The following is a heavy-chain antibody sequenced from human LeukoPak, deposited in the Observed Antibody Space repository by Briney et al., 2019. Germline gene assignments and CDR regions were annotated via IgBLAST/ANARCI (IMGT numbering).Heavy chain of an antibody. CDR2: INPTGGST. J-gene: IGHJ4*02. Sequence: GASVKVSCKASGYTFTSYYMHWVRQAPGQGLEWMGLINPTGGSTGYAQKFQGRVTMTRDMSTSTDYMELSSLRSEDTAVYYCVFGELLSTRYYFDYWGQGTLVTVSS. CDR3: VFGELLSTRYYFDY. D-gene: IGHD3-10*02. CDR1: GYTFTSYY. V-gene: IGHV1-46*01.